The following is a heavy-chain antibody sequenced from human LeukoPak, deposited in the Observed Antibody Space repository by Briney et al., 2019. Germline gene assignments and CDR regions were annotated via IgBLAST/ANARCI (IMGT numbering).Heavy chain of an antibody. V-gene: IGHV3-53*04. J-gene: IGHJ6*02. CDR3: ATTGKTNAYYYYYYGMDV. CDR1: GFTVSSNY. CDR2: IYSGGST. D-gene: IGHD4-11*01. Sequence: PGGSLRLSCAASGFTVSSNYMSWVRQAPGKGLEWVSVIYSGGSTYYADSVKGRFTISRHNSKNTLYLQMNSLRAEDTAVYYCATTGKTNAYYYYYYGMDVWGQGTTVTVSS.